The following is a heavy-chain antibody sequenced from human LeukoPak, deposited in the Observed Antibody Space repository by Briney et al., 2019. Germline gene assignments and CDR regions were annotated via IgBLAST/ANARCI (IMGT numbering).Heavy chain of an antibody. D-gene: IGHD3-10*01. V-gene: IGHV3-30*18. J-gene: IGHJ4*02. CDR1: GFTFSSYG. CDR3: AKCSARFGEISDLDY. Sequence: PGGSLRLSCAASGFTFSSYGMHWVRQAPGKGLEWVAVISYDGSNKYYADSVKGRFTISRDNSKNTLYLQMNSLRAEDTAVYYCAKCSARFGEISDLDYWGQGTLVTVSS. CDR2: ISYDGSNK.